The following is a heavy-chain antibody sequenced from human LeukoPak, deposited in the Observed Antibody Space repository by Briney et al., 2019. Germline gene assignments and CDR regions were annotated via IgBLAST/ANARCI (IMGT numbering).Heavy chain of an antibody. D-gene: IGHD2-15*01. Sequence: GGSLRLSCAASGFTFSNYDMHWVRQVTGRGLEWVSTIASAGDTYYPGSVKGRFTISRDNSKNTLFLEMNSLRAEDTAVYYCVYCSSGNCYSTVRGWKYWGQGTLVTVSS. J-gene: IGHJ4*02. CDR1: GFTFSNYD. CDR3: VYCSSGNCYSTVRGWKY. V-gene: IGHV3-13*01. CDR2: IASAGDT.